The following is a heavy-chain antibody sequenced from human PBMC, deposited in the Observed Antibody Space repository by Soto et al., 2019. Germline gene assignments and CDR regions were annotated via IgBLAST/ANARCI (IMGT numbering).Heavy chain of an antibody. Sequence: PGGSLRLSCAASGFTFGNYAMNWVRQAPGKGLEWISSISDPGTSTYYANSVKGRFSMSRDNSKNTLFLQMNRLRADDTAVYFCAKSLVAPSDAFDLWGRGTWVTVSS. CDR1: GFTFGNYA. CDR3: AKSLVAPSDAFDL. CDR2: ISDPGTST. V-gene: IGHV3-23*01. D-gene: IGHD2-8*02. J-gene: IGHJ3*01.